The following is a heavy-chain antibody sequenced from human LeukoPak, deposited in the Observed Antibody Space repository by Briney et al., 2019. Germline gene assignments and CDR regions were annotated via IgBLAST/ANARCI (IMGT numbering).Heavy chain of an antibody. Sequence: SVKVSCKASGGTFSSYAISWVRQAPGQGLEWMGGIIPIFGTANYAQKFQGRVTITADESTSTAYMELSSLRSEDTAVYYCARSLSPEYYYDSSGYYHYYYMDVWGKGTTVTISS. CDR2: IIPIFGTA. CDR1: GGTFSSYA. D-gene: IGHD3-22*01. V-gene: IGHV1-69*13. J-gene: IGHJ6*03. CDR3: ARSLSPEYYYDSSGYYHYYYMDV.